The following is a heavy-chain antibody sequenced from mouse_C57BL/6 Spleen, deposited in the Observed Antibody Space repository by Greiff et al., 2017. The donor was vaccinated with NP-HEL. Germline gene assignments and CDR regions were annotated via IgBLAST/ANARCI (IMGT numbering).Heavy chain of an antibody. CDR3: ARSPDYYGSSYDY. D-gene: IGHD1-1*01. CDR1: GYAFSSSW. Sequence: VQLQQSGPELVKPGASVKISCKASGYAFSSSWMNWVKQRPGKGLEWIGRIYPGDGDTNYNGKFKGKATLTADKSSSTAYMQLSSLTSEDSAVYFCARSPDYYGSSYDYWGQGTTLTVSS. J-gene: IGHJ2*01. V-gene: IGHV1-82*01. CDR2: IYPGDGDT.